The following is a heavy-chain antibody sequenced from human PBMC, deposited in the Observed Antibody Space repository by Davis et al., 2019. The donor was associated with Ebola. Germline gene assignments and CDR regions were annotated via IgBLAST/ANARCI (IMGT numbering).Heavy chain of an antibody. CDR1: GFSFSGAA. CDR2: IRGKSKNYAT. Sequence: PGGSLRLSCVASGFSFSGAAMHWVRQPPGKGLEWVGRIRGKSKNYATAYAESVKGRFTISRDDGKNTAYLQMYSLKSEDAAVYYCTTLIDFWGQGTLVTVSS. CDR3: TTLIDF. J-gene: IGHJ4*02. V-gene: IGHV3-73*01. D-gene: IGHD3-22*01.